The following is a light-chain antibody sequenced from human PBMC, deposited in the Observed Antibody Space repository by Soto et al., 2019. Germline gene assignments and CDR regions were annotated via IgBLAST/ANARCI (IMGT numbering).Light chain of an antibody. CDR2: EVT. CDR3: SSYTSSSTLVV. J-gene: IGLJ2*01. Sequence: QSVLTQPASLSGSPGQSITISCTGTSNDVGGYSYVSWYQQHPGKAPKLMIYEVTNRPSGVSNRFSGSKSGNTASLTISGLQAEDEADYYCSSYTSSSTLVVFGGGTKLTVL. CDR1: SNDVGGYSY. V-gene: IGLV2-14*01.